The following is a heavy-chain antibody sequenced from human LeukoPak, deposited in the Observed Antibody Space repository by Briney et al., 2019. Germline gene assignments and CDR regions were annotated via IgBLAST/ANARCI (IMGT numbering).Heavy chain of an antibody. V-gene: IGHV3-53*01. Sequence: GGPLRLSCAASGFTVSTNYMSWVRQAPGKGLEWVSVICRGGSTYYADSVKGRFTISRDNSKNTLYLQMDSLRAGGTAVYYCAREGDDSSGYYPHFDYWGQGTLVTVSS. J-gene: IGHJ4*02. CDR3: AREGDDSSGYYPHFDY. D-gene: IGHD3-22*01. CDR1: GFTVSTNY. CDR2: ICRGGST.